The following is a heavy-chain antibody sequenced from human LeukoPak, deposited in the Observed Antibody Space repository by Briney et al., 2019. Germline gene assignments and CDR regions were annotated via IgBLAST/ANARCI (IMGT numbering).Heavy chain of an antibody. Sequence: GASVKVSCKASGYTFSDYYIHWVRQAPGQGLEWMGWINPNTGGANFAQKFQGRVSMTGDTSTRTAYMDLSRLRSDDTAVYYCARKNSRWDVLLDGFDIWGQGTMVIVSS. CDR3: ARKNSRWDVLLDGFDI. J-gene: IGHJ3*02. CDR1: GYTFSDYY. CDR2: INPNTGGA. D-gene: IGHD1-26*01. V-gene: IGHV1-2*02.